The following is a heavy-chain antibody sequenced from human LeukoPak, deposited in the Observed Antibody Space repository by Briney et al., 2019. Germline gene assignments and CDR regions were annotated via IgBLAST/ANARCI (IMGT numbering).Heavy chain of an antibody. CDR1: GFTFSSYW. CDR2: IKQDGSEK. J-gene: IGHJ4*02. Sequence: GGTLRLSCAASGFTFSSYWMSWVRQAPGKGLEWVANIKQDGSEKYYVDSVKGRFTISRDNAKNSLYLQMNSLRAEDTAVYYCARDYPALQYYFDYWGQGTLVTVSS. V-gene: IGHV3-7*01. CDR3: ARDYPALQYYFDY.